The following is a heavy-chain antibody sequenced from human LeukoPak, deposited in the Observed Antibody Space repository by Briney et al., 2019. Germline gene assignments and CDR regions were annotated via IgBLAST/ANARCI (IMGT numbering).Heavy chain of an antibody. D-gene: IGHD1-1*01. CDR3: ARDHNYAFDN. V-gene: IGHV3-48*01. Sequence: GGSLRLPCTASGLPFIEYSMNWVRQAPGKGLEWISYIGIDSGNTKYADSVRGRSTISADRAQNSLCLQMDSLRVEDTAVYYCARDHNYAFDNWGQGTLVSVAS. CDR2: IGIDSGNT. J-gene: IGHJ4*02. CDR1: GLPFIEYS.